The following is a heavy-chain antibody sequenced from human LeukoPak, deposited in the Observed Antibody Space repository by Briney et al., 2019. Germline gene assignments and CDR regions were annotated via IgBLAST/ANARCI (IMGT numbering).Heavy chain of an antibody. J-gene: IGHJ4*02. Sequence: ASVKVSCKASGYTFTSCDINWVRQATGQGLEWMGWMNPNSGNTGYGQSFQGRITMTRDSSIGTAYMELSNLPPEDTAIYYCTRGSSGRRDNWGQGTLVTVSA. CDR2: MNPNSGNT. CDR1: GYTFTSCD. CDR3: TRGSSGRRDN. V-gene: IGHV1-8*01. D-gene: IGHD6-19*01.